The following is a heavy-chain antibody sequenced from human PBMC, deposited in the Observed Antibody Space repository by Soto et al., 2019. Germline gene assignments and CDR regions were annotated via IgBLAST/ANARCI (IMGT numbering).Heavy chain of an antibody. J-gene: IGHJ4*01. CDR2: ISHDGSGT. Sequence: PGGSLRLSCAASGFTFSNYGMHWVRQVPGRGLVWVSRISHDGSGTSYADSVKGRFTISRDNAKNTVYLQMNSLRAEDSAVYYCGRAFEYSGHGTLVTFSP. CDR3: GRAFEY. CDR1: GFTFSNYG. V-gene: IGHV3-74*01.